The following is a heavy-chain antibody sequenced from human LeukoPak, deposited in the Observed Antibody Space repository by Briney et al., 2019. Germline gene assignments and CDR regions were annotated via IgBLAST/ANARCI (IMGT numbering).Heavy chain of an antibody. D-gene: IGHD2-2*01. Sequence: SETLSLTCTVSGGSISSSSYYWGWIRQPPGKGLEWIGSIYYSGSTYYNPSLKSRVTISVDTSKNQFSLKLSSVTAADTAVYYCARLGPAAMPAHYWGQGTLVTVSS. CDR1: GGSISSSSYY. CDR2: IYYSGST. J-gene: IGHJ4*02. CDR3: ARLGPAAMPAHY. V-gene: IGHV4-39*07.